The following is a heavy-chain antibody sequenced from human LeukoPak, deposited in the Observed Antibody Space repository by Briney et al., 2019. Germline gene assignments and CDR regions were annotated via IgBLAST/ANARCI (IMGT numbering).Heavy chain of an antibody. CDR2: ISAHNGNT. CDR1: GYTFTSYG. CDR3: AREDKRYDFWSGYYYYYYYMDV. J-gene: IGHJ6*03. D-gene: IGHD3-3*01. Sequence: GASVKVSCKASGYTFTSYGISWVRQAPGQGLEWMGWISAHNGNTNYAQKLQGRVTMTTDTSTSTAYMELRSLRSDDTAVYYCAREDKRYDFWSGYYYYYYYMDVWGKGTTVTVSS. V-gene: IGHV1-18*01.